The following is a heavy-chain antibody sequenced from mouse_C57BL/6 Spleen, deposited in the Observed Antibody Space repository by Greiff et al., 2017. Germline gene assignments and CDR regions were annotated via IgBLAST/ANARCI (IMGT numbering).Heavy chain of an antibody. CDR3: VDLYYDYDYLLAY. CDR2: IRRTGNNYAT. D-gene: IGHD2-4*01. V-gene: IGHV10-1*01. J-gene: IGHJ3*01. CDR1: GFSFNTYA. Sequence: EVQLVESGGGLVQPKGSLKLSCAASGFSFNTYAMNWVSQAPGQGLEWVARIRRTGNNYATYYAESVIVIFNISRAASESMLYLQMNNSTADYSAMYYCVDLYYDYDYLLAYWGQGTLVTVSA.